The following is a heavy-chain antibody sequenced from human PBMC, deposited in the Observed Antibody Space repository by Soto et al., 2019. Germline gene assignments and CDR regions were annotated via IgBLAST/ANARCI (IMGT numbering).Heavy chain of an antibody. CDR2: INSDGSST. J-gene: IGHJ6*01. CDR1: GFTFSHYW. CDR3: ARAGGYCSGGTCTDKYFYGMDV. Sequence: EVHLVESGGGLVQPGGSLRVSCAASGFTFSHYWMHWVRQAPGMGLVWVSRINSDGSSTNYADSVKGRFTISRDNAKNTLYLQMNSLRAEDTAVYYCARAGGYCSGGTCTDKYFYGMDVW. D-gene: IGHD2-15*01. V-gene: IGHV3-74*01.